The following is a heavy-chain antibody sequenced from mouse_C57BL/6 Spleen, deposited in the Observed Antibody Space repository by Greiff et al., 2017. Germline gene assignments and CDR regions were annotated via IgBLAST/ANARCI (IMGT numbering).Heavy chain of an antibody. J-gene: IGHJ2*01. CDR1: GYSITSGYY. CDR3: ARGRAYDYDHYFDY. Sequence: EVQLQQSGPGLVKPSQSLSLTCSVTGYSITSGYYWNWIRQFPGNKLEWMGYISYDGSNNYNPSLKNRISITRDTSKNQFFLKLNSVTTEDTATYYCARGRAYDYDHYFDYWGQGTTLTVSS. CDR2: ISYDGSN. V-gene: IGHV3-6*01. D-gene: IGHD2-4*01.